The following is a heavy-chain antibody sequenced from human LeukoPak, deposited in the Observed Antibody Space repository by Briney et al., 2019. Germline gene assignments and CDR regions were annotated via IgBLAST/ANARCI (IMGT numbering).Heavy chain of an antibody. D-gene: IGHD5-18*01. J-gene: IGHJ4*02. CDR3: ARAAVDTAMVIDY. Sequence: SETLSLTCTVSGGSVSSGSYYWSWIRQPPGKGLEWIGYIYYSGSTNYNPSLKSRVTISVDTSKNQFSLKLSSVTAADTAVYYCARAAVDTAMVIDYWGQGTLVTVSS. CDR1: GGSVSSGSYY. CDR2: IYYSGST. V-gene: IGHV4-61*01.